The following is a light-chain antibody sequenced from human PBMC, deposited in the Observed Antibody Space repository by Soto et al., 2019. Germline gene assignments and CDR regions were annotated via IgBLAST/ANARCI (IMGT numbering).Light chain of an antibody. CDR3: SSFAGNNNLV. Sequence: QSALTQPPSAAGAPGQSVTISCTGTSSDVGGYNYVSWYQQHPGKAPKLMISEVSNRPSGVPDRFYGSKSGNTASLTVSGLQAEDEADYYCSSFAGNNNLVFGGGTKLTVL. CDR1: SSDVGGYNY. J-gene: IGLJ2*01. V-gene: IGLV2-8*01. CDR2: EVS.